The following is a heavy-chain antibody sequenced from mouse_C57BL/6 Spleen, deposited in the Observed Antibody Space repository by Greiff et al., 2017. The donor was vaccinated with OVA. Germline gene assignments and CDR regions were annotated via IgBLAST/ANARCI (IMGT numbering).Heavy chain of an antibody. J-gene: IGHJ2*01. CDR2: INPNYGTT. D-gene: IGHD1-1*01. V-gene: IGHV1-39*01. CDR1: GYSFTDYN. CDR3: AREGYYGSRGNFDY. Sequence: VQLQQSGPELVKPGASVKISCKASGYSFTDYNMNWVKQSNGKSLEWLGVINPNYGTTSYNQKFKGKATLTVDQSSSTAYMQLNSLTSEDSAVYYCAREGYYGSRGNFDYWGQGTTLTVSS.